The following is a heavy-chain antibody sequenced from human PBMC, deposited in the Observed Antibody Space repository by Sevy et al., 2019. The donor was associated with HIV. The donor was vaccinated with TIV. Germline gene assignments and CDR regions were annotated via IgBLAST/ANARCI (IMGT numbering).Heavy chain of an antibody. D-gene: IGHD5-12*01. CDR1: GGSISSGGYY. CDR2: IYYSGST. Sequence: SETLSLTCTVSGGSISSGGYYWSWIRQHPGKGLEWIGYIYYSGSTYYNPSLKSRVTISVDPSKNQFSLKLSSVTAADTVVYYCARGHWDGYNYYYYGMDVWGQGTTVTVSS. CDR3: ARGHWDGYNYYYYGMDV. V-gene: IGHV4-31*03. J-gene: IGHJ6*02.